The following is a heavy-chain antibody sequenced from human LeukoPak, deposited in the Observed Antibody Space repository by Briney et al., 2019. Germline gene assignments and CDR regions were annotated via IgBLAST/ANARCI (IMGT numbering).Heavy chain of an antibody. CDR3: AKAEGGTYFNYCFDY. CDR2: IHNGGETT. V-gene: IGHV3-23*03. D-gene: IGHD1-26*01. Sequence: PGASLRLSCAASGFSFSNYAMIWVRQAPGKGLEWVSIIHNGGETTYYTDSVKGRFGVSRDNSKNTLYLEMNSLRAEDTAVYFCAKAEGGTYFNYCFDYWGQGTLVTVSS. CDR1: GFSFSNYA. J-gene: IGHJ4*02.